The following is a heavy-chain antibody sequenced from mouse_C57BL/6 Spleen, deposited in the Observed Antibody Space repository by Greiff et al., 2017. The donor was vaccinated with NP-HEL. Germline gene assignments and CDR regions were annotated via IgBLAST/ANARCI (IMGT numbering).Heavy chain of an antibody. Sequence: QVQLKQSGAELVRPGASVTLSCKASGYTFTDYEMHWVKQTPVHGLEWIGAIDPETGGTAYNQKFKGKAILTADKSSSTAYMELRSLTSEDSAVYYCTRGDYSNYVNYFDYWGQGTTLTVSS. CDR2: IDPETGGT. V-gene: IGHV1-15*01. CDR3: TRGDYSNYVNYFDY. CDR1: GYTFTDYE. D-gene: IGHD2-5*01. J-gene: IGHJ2*01.